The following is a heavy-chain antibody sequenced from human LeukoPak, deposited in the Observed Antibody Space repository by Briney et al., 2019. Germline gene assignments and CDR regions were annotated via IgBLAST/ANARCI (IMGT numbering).Heavy chain of an antibody. CDR1: GGSFSGYY. J-gene: IGHJ4*02. Sequence: PSETLSLTCAVSGGSFSGYYWSWIRQPPGKGLECIGEINHSGSTNYNPSLKSQVTISVDTSKNQFSLKLSSVTAADTAVYYCAPPKYSSSKDWGQGTLVTVSS. CDR2: INHSGST. V-gene: IGHV4-34*01. D-gene: IGHD6-13*01. CDR3: APPKYSSSKD.